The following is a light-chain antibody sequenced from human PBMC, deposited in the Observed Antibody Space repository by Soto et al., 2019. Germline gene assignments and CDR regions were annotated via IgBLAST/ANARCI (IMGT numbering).Light chain of an antibody. J-gene: IGKJ1*01. Sequence: DIQMTQSLSTLSASVGDRVTITCRASQGISTYLAWYQQKPGKAPKLLIYAASSLQSGVPSRFSGSGSGTDFTLTISSLQPEDFATYYCQQSYSTPQTFGQGTKVDIK. CDR3: QQSYSTPQT. CDR1: QGISTY. V-gene: IGKV1-39*01. CDR2: AAS.